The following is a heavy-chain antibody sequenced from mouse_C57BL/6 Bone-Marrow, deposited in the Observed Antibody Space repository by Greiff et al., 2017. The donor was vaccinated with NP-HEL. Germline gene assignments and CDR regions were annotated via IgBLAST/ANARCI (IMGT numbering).Heavy chain of an antibody. CDR2: ILPGSGNT. CDR3: ARDYYGSSYLDY. CDR1: GYTFTGNW. D-gene: IGHD1-1*01. Sequence: VQLQQSGAELMKPGASVKLSCKATGYTFTGNWIEWVKQRPGHGLEWIGEILPGSGNTYYNERFKGKATFTADTSSNTAYMQLSSLTTEDSAIYYCARDYYGSSYLDYWGQGTTLTVSS. V-gene: IGHV1-9*01. J-gene: IGHJ2*01.